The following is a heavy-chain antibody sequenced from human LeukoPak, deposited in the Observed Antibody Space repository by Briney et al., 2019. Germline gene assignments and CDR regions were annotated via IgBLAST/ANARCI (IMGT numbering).Heavy chain of an antibody. D-gene: IGHD3-10*01. V-gene: IGHV3-23*01. Sequence: PGGSLRLSCAASGFTFSSYAMSWVRQAPGKGLEWVSAISGSGGSTYYADSVKGRFTISRDNSKNTLYLQMNSLRAEDTAVYYCAKGCRGGCNLWFGELLSPDYWGQGTLVTVSS. CDR3: AKGCRGGCNLWFGELLSPDY. CDR1: GFTFSSYA. CDR2: ISGSGGST. J-gene: IGHJ4*02.